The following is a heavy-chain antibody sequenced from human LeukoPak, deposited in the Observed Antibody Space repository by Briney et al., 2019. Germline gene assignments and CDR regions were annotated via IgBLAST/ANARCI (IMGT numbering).Heavy chain of an antibody. CDR2: IYYSGST. Sequence: SETLSLTCTVSGGSISSSSYYWGWIRQPPGKGLEWIGSIYYSGSTYYNPSLKSRVTISVDTSKNQFSLKLSSVTAADTVVYYCARQQLVLHFDYWGQGTLVTVSS. CDR1: GGSISSSSYY. J-gene: IGHJ4*02. V-gene: IGHV4-39*01. CDR3: ARQQLVLHFDY. D-gene: IGHD6-13*01.